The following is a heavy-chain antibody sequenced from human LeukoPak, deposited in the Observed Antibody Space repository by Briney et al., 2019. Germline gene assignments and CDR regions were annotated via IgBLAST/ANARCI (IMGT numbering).Heavy chain of an antibody. J-gene: IGHJ4*02. CDR1: GFTFSSYA. V-gene: IGHV3-23*01. Sequence: GSLRLSCAASGFTFSSYAMSWVRQAPGKGLEWVSGISGSGGSTYYADSVKGRFTISRDNSKNTLYLQMNSLRAEDTAVYYCAKAEGPYGSGSYYFHDWGQGTLVTVSS. CDR2: ISGSGGST. D-gene: IGHD3-10*01. CDR3: AKAEGPYGSGSYYFHD.